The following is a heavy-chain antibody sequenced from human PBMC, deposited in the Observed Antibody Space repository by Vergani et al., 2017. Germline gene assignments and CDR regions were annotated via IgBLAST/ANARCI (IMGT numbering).Heavy chain of an antibody. Sequence: ELQLMESGGGLVQPGGSLRLSCAASGFTFSSYGMYWVRQAPRKGLEWVSVISGSGGRAKYADSVKGRFTVSGDNSKKTLYLQLNRVRAENTAVYYCARGGLPWDRHYFEYWGQGTLVTVSS. V-gene: IGHV3-23*01. CDR1: GFTFSSYG. CDR3: ARGGLPWDRHYFEY. CDR2: ISGSGGRA. J-gene: IGHJ4*02. D-gene: IGHD1-26*01.